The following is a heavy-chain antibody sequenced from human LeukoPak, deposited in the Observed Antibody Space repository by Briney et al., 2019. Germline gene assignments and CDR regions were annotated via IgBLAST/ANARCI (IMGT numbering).Heavy chain of an antibody. CDR1: GFSFSGHW. J-gene: IGHJ4*02. Sequence: GGFLRLSCTASGFSFSGHWMHWARQLPGKGLVWVSRISPTGSTTSYADSVKGRFTVSRDNAKNTLYLQVNNLRAEDTAVYYCARGPNSNWSGLDFWGQGTLLTVSS. CDR2: ISPTGSTT. CDR3: ARGPNSNWSGLDF. D-gene: IGHD6-6*01. V-gene: IGHV3-74*01.